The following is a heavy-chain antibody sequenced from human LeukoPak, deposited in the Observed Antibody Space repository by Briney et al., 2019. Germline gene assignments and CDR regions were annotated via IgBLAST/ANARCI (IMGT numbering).Heavy chain of an antibody. V-gene: IGHV3-53*01. Sequence: GGSLRLSCAASGFSVTNNYMSWVRQAPGKGLEWASVFYVGGATYYADSVKGRFTISRDNSENTLYLQMNSLRAEDTAVYYCARGDGYNFFDYWGQGTLVTVSS. J-gene: IGHJ4*02. CDR2: FYVGGAT. CDR3: ARGDGYNFFDY. D-gene: IGHD5-24*01. CDR1: GFSVTNNY.